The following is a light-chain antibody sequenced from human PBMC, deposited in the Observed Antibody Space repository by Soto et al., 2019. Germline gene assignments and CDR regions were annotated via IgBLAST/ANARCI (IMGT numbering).Light chain of an antibody. CDR1: QSVNSNY. CDR3: QQYGTSPRT. CDR2: GAS. V-gene: IGKV3-20*01. J-gene: IGKJ1*01. Sequence: EIVLTQSPGTLSLSPGESATLSCRASQSVNSNYVAWYQQKPGQAPRLLFFGASARASGIPDRFSGSGSGTDFTLTIRRLEPEDFAVYYCQQYGTSPRTFGQGPKVDIK.